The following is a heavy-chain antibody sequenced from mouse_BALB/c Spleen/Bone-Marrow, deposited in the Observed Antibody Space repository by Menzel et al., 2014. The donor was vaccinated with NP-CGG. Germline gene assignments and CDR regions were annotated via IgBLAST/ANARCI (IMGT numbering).Heavy chain of an antibody. CDR1: GFSLTSYG. Sequence: VQLAESGPGLVQPSQSLSITCTVSGFSLTSYGVHWVRQSPGKGLEWLGVIWSGGSTDYNAAFISRLSISKDNSKSQVFFKMNSLQANDTAIYYCARNYYGSSYWYFDVWGAGTTVTVSS. D-gene: IGHD1-1*01. J-gene: IGHJ1*01. CDR2: IWSGGST. V-gene: IGHV2-2*02. CDR3: ARNYYGSSYWYFDV.